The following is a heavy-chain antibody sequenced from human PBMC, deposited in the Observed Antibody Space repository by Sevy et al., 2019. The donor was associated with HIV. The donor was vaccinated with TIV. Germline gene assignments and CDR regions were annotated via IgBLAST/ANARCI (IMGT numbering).Heavy chain of an antibody. CDR2: IHSGGTT. V-gene: IGHV4-39*01. D-gene: IGHD3-22*01. Sequence: SETLSLTCTVSGDSIKSSTYYWGWTRQPPGKGLEWIGSIHSGGTTYYNPSLKSRVTISVDMSKNQFSLKLTSVTATDTAVYYCARHRYYYDSGAYYLPDYWGQGTLVTVSS. J-gene: IGHJ4*02. CDR3: ARHRYYYDSGAYYLPDY. CDR1: GDSIKSSTYY.